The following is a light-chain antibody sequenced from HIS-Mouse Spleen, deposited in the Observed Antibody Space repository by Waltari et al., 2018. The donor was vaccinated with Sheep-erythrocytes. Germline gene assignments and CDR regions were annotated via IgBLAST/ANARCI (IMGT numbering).Light chain of an antibody. CDR2: EGS. CDR1: SSYVGRYNL. CDR3: CSYAGSSTPWV. J-gene: IGLJ3*02. V-gene: IGLV2-23*01. Sequence: QSALTQPASVSGSPGQSITISCTGTSSYVGRYNLVSWYQQHPCNAPKLMIYEGSKRPSGVSNRFSGSKSGNTASLTISGLQAEDEADYYCCSYAGSSTPWVFGGGTKLTVL.